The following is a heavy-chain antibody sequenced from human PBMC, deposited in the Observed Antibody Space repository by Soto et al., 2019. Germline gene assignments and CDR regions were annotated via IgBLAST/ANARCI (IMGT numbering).Heavy chain of an antibody. CDR1: GGSINTNHW. Sequence: QVQLQESGPGLVNASGTLSLTCGVSGGSINTNHWWSWLRQPPGQGLEWIAEVYHSGSSNYNPSLKSRLSISVDTSKNQFSLRLTSVTAADSAVYYCARAKLCNTLSCPHSFDTWGQGTLVSVSS. V-gene: IGHV4-4*02. J-gene: IGHJ4*02. CDR2: VYHSGSS. D-gene: IGHD2-2*01. CDR3: ARAKLCNTLSCPHSFDT.